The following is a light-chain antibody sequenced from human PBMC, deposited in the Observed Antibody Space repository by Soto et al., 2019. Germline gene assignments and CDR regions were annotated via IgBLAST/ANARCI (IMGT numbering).Light chain of an antibody. CDR3: SVYTSSSTVV. V-gene: IGLV2-14*01. CDR1: SSDVGGYNY. Sequence: QPASVSGSPGQSITISCTGTSSDVGGYNYVSWYQQHPGKAPKLMIYEVSNRPSGVSNRFSGSKSGNTASLTISGLQAEDEADYYCSVYTSSSTVVVATGTKLAV. CDR2: EVS. J-gene: IGLJ1*01.